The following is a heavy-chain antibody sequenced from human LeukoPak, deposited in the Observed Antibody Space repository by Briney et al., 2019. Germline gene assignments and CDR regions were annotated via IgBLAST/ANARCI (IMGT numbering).Heavy chain of an antibody. CDR1: GFTFSSYS. J-gene: IGHJ4*02. D-gene: IGHD6-6*01. V-gene: IGHV3-48*01. CDR3: ARGGNSSWDY. Sequence: PGGSLRLSCAASGFTFSSYSMNWVRQAPGKGLEWVSYISSSSSTIYYADSVKGRFTISRDNAKNSLYLQMNSLRAEDTAVYYCARGGNSSWDYWGQGALVTVSS. CDR2: ISSSSSTI.